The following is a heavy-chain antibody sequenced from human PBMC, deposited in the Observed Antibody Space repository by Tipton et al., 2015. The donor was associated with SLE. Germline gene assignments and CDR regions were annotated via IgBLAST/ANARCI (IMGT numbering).Heavy chain of an antibody. Sequence: TLSLTCTVSGGYITSHYWSWIRQPPGKGLEWIGYIYYSGSTNYNPSLKSRVTISVDTSKSQFSLKLSSVTAADTAVYYCARHNSVAAADYYYYYGMDVWGQGTTVTVSS. CDR2: IYYSGST. D-gene: IGHD6-13*01. CDR1: GGYITSHY. V-gene: IGHV4-59*11. J-gene: IGHJ6*02. CDR3: ARHNSVAAADYYYYYGMDV.